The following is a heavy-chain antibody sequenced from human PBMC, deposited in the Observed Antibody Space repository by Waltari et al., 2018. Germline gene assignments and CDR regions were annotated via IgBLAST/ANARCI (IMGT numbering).Heavy chain of an antibody. CDR3: ARHGGDRWLYNSRTPTHIDY. V-gene: IGHV4-39*01. Sequence: HLQESGPGLVKPSETLSLTCAVSGGSISSTSYYWGWIRQPPGKGLEWIGKIYYGLSTYYNPSLRSRVTMAAETSKNQFSLKLSAVTAADTAVYYCARHGGDRWLYNSRTPTHIDYWGQGILVTVSS. CDR1: GGSISSTSYY. J-gene: IGHJ4*02. CDR2: IYYGLST. D-gene: IGHD3-22*01.